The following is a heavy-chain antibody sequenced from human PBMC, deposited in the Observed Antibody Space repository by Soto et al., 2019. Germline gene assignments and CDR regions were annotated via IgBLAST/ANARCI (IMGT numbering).Heavy chain of an antibody. CDR1: GGTFSSYT. CDR2: IIPILGIA. V-gene: IGHV1-69*02. J-gene: IGHJ6*02. D-gene: IGHD1-26*01. CDR3: ARGYISRSYYDYYYYVMDV. Sequence: ASVKVSCKASGGTFSSYTISWVRQAPGQGLEWMGRIIPILGIANYAQKFQGRVTITADKSTSTAYMELSSLRSEDTAVYYCARGYISRSYYDYYYYVMDVWGQGTTDTVSS.